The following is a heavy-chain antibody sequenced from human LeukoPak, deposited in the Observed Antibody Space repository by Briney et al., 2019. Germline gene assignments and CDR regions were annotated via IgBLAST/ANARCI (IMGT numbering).Heavy chain of an antibody. Sequence: GGSLRLSCAASGFTFSSYAMSWVRQAPGKGLEWVSAISGSGASTYYADSVKGRFTISRDNSKNPVYLQMNSLRGDDTAVYYCSAASSSYKWFDPWGQGALVTVSS. D-gene: IGHD6-6*01. V-gene: IGHV3-23*01. CDR1: GFTFSSYA. J-gene: IGHJ5*02. CDR2: ISGSGAST. CDR3: SAASSSYKWFDP.